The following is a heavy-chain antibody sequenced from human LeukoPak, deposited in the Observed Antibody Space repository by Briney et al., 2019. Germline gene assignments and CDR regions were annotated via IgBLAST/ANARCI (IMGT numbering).Heavy chain of an antibody. J-gene: IGHJ1*01. D-gene: IGHD3-22*01. V-gene: IGHV3-11*01. CDR3: ARGKYDSSPFLQH. Sequence: PGGSLRLSCAASGFIFSDFPMHWVRQAPGKGLEWVSYISSSGSIIYYADSVKGRFTISRDNAKNSMYLQMNSLRAEDTAVYYCARGKYDSSPFLQHWGQGTLVTVSS. CDR2: ISSSGSII. CDR1: GFIFSDFP.